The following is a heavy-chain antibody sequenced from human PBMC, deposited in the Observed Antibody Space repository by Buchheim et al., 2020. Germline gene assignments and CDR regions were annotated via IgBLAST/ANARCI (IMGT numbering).Heavy chain of an antibody. J-gene: IGHJ4*02. CDR2: ISGSGGST. CDR1: GFTFSSYA. Sequence: EVQLLESGGGLVQPGGSLRLSCAASGFTFSSYAMSWVRQAPGKGLEWVSAISGSGGSTYYADSVKGRFTISRAHSKKTLYLQMNSLRAEDTAVYYCAKDVGWCMGHCGSYVYWGQGTL. V-gene: IGHV3-23*01. CDR3: AKDVGWCMGHCGSYVY. D-gene: IGHD1-26*01.